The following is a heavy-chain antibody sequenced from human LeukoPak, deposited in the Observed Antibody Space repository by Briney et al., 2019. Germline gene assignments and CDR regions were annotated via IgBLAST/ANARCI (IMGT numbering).Heavy chain of an antibody. V-gene: IGHV1-2*02. D-gene: IGHD3-22*01. CDR3: ARAPYYYDAGDY. CDR2: INPNSGGT. CDR1: GYTFTGYY. Sequence: ASVKVSCKASGYTFTGYYMHWVRQAPGQGLEWMGWINPNSGGTNYAQKFQGRVTMTRDTSVSTAYMELSRLRSDDTAVYYCARAPYYYDAGDYWGQGTLVTVSS. J-gene: IGHJ4*02.